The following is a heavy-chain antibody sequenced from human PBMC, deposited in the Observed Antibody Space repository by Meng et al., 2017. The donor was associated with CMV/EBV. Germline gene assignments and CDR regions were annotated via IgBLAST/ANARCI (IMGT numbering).Heavy chain of an antibody. CDR1: GGTFSSYA. Sequence: SVKVSCKASGGTFSSYAISWVRQAPGQGLEWMGGIIPIFGTANYAQKFQGRVTITTDESTSTAYMELSSLRSEDTAVYYCARDFVPHTAMVTDPWYFDLWGRGTLVTVS. CDR2: IIPIFGTA. J-gene: IGHJ2*01. CDR3: ARDFVPHTAMVTDPWYFDL. V-gene: IGHV1-69*05. D-gene: IGHD5-18*01.